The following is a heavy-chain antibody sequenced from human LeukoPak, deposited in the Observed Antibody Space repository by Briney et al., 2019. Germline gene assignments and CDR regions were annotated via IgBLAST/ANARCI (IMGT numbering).Heavy chain of an antibody. CDR1: GYTFTGYY. V-gene: IGHV1-2*02. J-gene: IGHJ4*02. CDR2: INPNSGGT. D-gene: IGHD2-2*01. Sequence: ASVKVSCKASGYTFTGYYMHWVRQAPGQGLEWMGWINPNSGGTNYAQKFQGRATMTRDTSISTAYMELSRLRSDDTAVYYCASFDSSAAPVDYWGQGTLVTVSS. CDR3: ASFDSSAAPVDY.